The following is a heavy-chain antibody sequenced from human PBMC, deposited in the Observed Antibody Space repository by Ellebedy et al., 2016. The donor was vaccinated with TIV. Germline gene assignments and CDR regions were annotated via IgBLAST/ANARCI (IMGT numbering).Heavy chain of an antibody. V-gene: IGHV3-7*03. CDR1: GFRFNTYW. CDR3: ARSGSTSWYFDL. Sequence: PGGSLRLSCAASGFRFNTYWMSWVRQAPGKGREWVANIKQDGSEKYYVGSVEGRFIISRDNANNSLSLRINNPRAEDTAVYYCARSGSTSWYFDLWGRGTLVTVSS. CDR2: IKQDGSEK. J-gene: IGHJ2*01. D-gene: IGHD1-7*01.